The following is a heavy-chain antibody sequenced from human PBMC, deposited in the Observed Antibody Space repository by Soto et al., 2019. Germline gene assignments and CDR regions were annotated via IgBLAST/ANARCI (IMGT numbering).Heavy chain of an antibody. CDR2: IMPVFRRP. J-gene: IGHJ6*02. Sequence: QVQLVQSGAEVKKPGSSVKVSCKASGGTFRTSAFSWVRQAPGQGLEWVGGIMPVFRRPKYAQNFQDRVTIPADEATSTAYMELNRLRSDDTAVYYCARDKDRLQLGGNYYFILDVWGQGTAVTVSS. V-gene: IGHV1-69*12. CDR3: ARDKDRLQLGGNYYFILDV. CDR1: GGTFRTSA. D-gene: IGHD3-3*02.